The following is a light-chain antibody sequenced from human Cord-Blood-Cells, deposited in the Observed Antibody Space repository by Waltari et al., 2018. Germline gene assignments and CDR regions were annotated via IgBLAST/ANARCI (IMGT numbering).Light chain of an antibody. J-gene: IGLJ1*01. Sequence: QAVLTQPSSLSASPGASASLTCNLRSGINVGTYRIYWYQQKPGSPPQYLLRYKSDSDKQQGSRVPCRFSGSKSASANAVILLISGRQSEDEADYSCMIWHSSAYVFGTGTKVTVL. CDR1: SGINVGTYR. CDR3: MIWHSSAYV. V-gene: IGLV5-45*02. CDR2: YKSDSDK.